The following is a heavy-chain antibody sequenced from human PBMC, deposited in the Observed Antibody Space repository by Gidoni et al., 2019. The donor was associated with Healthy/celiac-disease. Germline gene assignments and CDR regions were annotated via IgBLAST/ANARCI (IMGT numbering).Heavy chain of an antibody. CDR1: GGTFSSYA. D-gene: IGHD2-2*01. V-gene: IGHV1-69*01. J-gene: IGHJ6*02. CDR2: IIPIFGTA. Sequence: QVQLVQSGAEVKKPGSSVKVSCKASGGTFSSYAISWVRQPPGQGLEWMGGIIPIFGTANYAKKFQGRVTITADESTSTAYMELSSLRSEDTAVYYCASEYCSSTSCYSGPSYYYYYGMDVWGQGTTVTVSS. CDR3: ASEYCSSTSCYSGPSYYYYYGMDV.